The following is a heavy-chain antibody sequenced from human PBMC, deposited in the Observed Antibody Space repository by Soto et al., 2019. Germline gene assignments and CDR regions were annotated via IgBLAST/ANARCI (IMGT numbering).Heavy chain of an antibody. D-gene: IGHD6-13*01. Sequence: SETLSLTCAVSGGSISSSNWWSWVRQPPGKGLEWIGEIYHSGSTNYNPSLKSRVTISVDTSKNQFSLKLSSVTAADTAVYYCASFTSGGYSSSWYYFDYWGQGTLVTVSS. J-gene: IGHJ4*02. CDR2: IYHSGST. CDR3: ASFTSGGYSSSWYYFDY. V-gene: IGHV4-4*02. CDR1: GGSISSSNW.